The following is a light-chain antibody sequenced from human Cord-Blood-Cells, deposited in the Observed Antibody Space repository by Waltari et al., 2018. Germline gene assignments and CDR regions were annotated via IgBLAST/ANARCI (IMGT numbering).Light chain of an antibody. V-gene: IGLV2-23*01. Sequence: QSALTHPASVSGSPGQSITIPCTGTSSDVGSSNLVSWYQQHPGKAPKLMIYEGSKRPSGVSNRFSGSKSGNTASLTISGLQAEDEADYYCCSYAGSSTWVFGGGTKLTVL. CDR1: SSDVGSSNL. CDR2: EGS. J-gene: IGLJ3*02. CDR3: CSYAGSSTWV.